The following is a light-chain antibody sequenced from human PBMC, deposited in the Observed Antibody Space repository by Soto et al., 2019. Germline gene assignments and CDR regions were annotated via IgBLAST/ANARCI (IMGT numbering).Light chain of an antibody. V-gene: IGKV1-5*03. CDR2: AAS. Sequence: DIQMTQSPSSLSASVGDRVTITCRASQSISAYLNWYQQKPGKAPNLLIYAASSLESGVPSRFSGSGSGTEFTLTISSLQPDDFATYYCHHYNTYSTFGQGTKVDIK. J-gene: IGKJ1*01. CDR3: HHYNTYST. CDR1: QSISAY.